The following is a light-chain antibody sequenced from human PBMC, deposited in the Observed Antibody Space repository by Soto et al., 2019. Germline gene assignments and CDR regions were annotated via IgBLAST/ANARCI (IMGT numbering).Light chain of an antibody. CDR1: QSVSSDF. CDR2: DAS. Sequence: EIVLTQSPATLSLSPGERATLSCGASQSVSSDFLAWYQQKPGLAPRLLIFDASIRATGIPDRFSGSGSGTDFTLTISRLEAEDFAVYYCQQYGTSPPQTFGQGTKVEIK. V-gene: IGKV3D-20*01. J-gene: IGKJ1*01. CDR3: QQYGTSPPQT.